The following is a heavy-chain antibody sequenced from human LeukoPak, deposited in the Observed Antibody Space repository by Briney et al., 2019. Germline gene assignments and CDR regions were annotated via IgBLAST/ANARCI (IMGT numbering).Heavy chain of an antibody. CDR3: ARLLYYYDSSGYYNWFDP. CDR2: IYSGGST. Sequence: GGSLRLSCAASGFTFSNAWMSWVRQAPGKGLEWVSVIYSGGSTYYADSVKGRFTISRDNSKNTLYLQMNSLRAEDTAVYYCARLLYYYDSSGYYNWFDPWGQGTLVTVSS. CDR1: GFTFSNAW. V-gene: IGHV3-53*01. D-gene: IGHD3-22*01. J-gene: IGHJ5*02.